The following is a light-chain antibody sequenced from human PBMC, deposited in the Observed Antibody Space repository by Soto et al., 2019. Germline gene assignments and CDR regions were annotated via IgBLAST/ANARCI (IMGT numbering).Light chain of an antibody. CDR3: QQRSNWPPLT. Sequence: EMVLTQSPATLSLSPGERATLSCRASQSASSYLAWYQQKPGQAPRLLIYDASNRATGIPARFSGSGSGTDFTLTISSLEPEDFAVYYCQQRSNWPPLTFGGGTKVDNK. V-gene: IGKV3-11*01. CDR1: QSASSY. CDR2: DAS. J-gene: IGKJ4*01.